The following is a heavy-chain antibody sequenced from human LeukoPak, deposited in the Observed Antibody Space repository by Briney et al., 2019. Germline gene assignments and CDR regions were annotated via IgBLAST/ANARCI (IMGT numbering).Heavy chain of an antibody. D-gene: IGHD3-22*01. CDR1: GYTFTGYY. CDR3: ARVAREAITMIVVVPGAFDI. Sequence: GASVKVSCKASGYTFTGYYMHWVRQAPGQGLEWMGWINPNSGGTNYAQKFQGRVTMTRDMSTSTVYMELSSLRSEDTAVYYCARVAREAITMIVVVPGAFDIWGQGTMVTVSS. J-gene: IGHJ3*02. V-gene: IGHV1-2*02. CDR2: INPNSGGT.